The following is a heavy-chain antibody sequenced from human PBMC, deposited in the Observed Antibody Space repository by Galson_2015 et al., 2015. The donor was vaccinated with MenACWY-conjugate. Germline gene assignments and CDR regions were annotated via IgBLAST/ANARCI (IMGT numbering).Heavy chain of an antibody. J-gene: IGHJ4*02. CDR1: GGTFSSYA. CDR3: ARHALRLRGSSFRPFPLDY. V-gene: IGHV1-69*13. CDR2: IIPIFGTA. Sequence: SVKVSCKASGGTFSSYAISWVRQAPGQGLEWMGGIIPIFGTANYAQKFQGRVTITADESTSTAYMELSSLRSEDTAVYYCARHALRLRGSSFRPFPLDYWGQGTLVTVSS. D-gene: IGHD6-25*01.